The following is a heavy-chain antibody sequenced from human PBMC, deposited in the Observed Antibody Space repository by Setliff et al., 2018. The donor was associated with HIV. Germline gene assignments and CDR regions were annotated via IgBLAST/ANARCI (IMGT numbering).Heavy chain of an antibody. CDR2: ISSSSSYI. CDR3: ARVRNYYGSGVFYGMDV. V-gene: IGHV3-21*04. J-gene: IGHJ6*02. D-gene: IGHD3-10*01. CDR1: GFTFNNAW. Sequence: GGSLRLSCAASGFTFNNAWMSWGRQAPGKGLEGVSSISSSSSYIYYADSVKGRFTISRDNAKNSLYLQMKNLRAEDTAVYPCARVRNYYGSGVFYGMDVWGQGTTVTVSS.